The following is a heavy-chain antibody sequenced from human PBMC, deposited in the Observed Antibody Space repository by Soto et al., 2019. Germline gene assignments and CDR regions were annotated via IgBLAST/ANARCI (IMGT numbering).Heavy chain of an antibody. Sequence: QVQLQESGPGLVKPSQTLSLTCTVSGGSISSGGYYWSWIRQHPGKGLEWIGYIYYSGSTNYNPSLKRRVTISVDTSKNQCSLKLSSVTAADTAVDYCARVSISTGTNNWFDPWGQGTLVTVSS. J-gene: IGHJ5*02. CDR3: ARVSISTGTNNWFDP. CDR2: IYYSGST. V-gene: IGHV4-31*03. CDR1: GGSISSGGYY. D-gene: IGHD1-7*01.